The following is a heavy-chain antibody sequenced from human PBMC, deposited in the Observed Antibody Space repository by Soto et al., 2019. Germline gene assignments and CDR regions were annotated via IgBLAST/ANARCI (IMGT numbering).Heavy chain of an antibody. D-gene: IGHD2-15*01. V-gene: IGHV1-46*03. CDR3: ARVRSPCSGGSCYLPQEFEY. Sequence: ASVKVSCKASGYTFTSYYMHWVRQAPGQGLEWMGIINPSGGSTSYAQKFQGRVTMTRDTSTSTVYMELSSLRSEDTAVYYCARVRSPCSGGSCYLPQEFEYWGQGTLVTVSS. CDR1: GYTFTSYY. J-gene: IGHJ4*02. CDR2: INPSGGST.